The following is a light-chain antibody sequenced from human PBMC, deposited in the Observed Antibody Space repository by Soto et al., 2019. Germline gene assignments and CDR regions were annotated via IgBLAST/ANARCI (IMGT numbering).Light chain of an antibody. J-gene: IGKJ1*01. CDR2: SAS. CDR1: QGINNY. V-gene: IGKV1-27*01. CDR3: PKYDSAPRT. Sequence: DSQVTQSSNSLSASFGDMVTITCRASQGINNYLAWYQQKPGKVPVLLIYSASTLKAGIPSRFSGSGAGTDFTLTIRSLQPEDFATYYCPKYDSAPRTFGQGTKVDI.